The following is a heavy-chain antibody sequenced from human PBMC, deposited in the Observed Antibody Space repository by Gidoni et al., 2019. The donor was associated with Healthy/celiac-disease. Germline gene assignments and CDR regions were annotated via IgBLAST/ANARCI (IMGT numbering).Heavy chain of an antibody. CDR1: GFSLSTSGMC. V-gene: IGHV2-70*01. J-gene: IGHJ6*02. CDR2: IDWDDDK. Sequence: TFSGFSLSTSGMCVSWIRQPPGKALEWLALIDWDDDKYYSTSLKTRLTISKDTSKNQVVLTMTNMDPVDTATYYCARTPVNNMVQGSMPRYYYYYGMDVWGQGTTVTVSS. D-gene: IGHD3-10*01. CDR3: ARTPVNNMVQGSMPRYYYYYGMDV.